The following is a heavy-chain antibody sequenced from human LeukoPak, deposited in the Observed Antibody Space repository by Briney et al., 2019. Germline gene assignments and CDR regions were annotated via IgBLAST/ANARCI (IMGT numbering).Heavy chain of an antibody. CDR1: GDSVSSNSAA. J-gene: IGHJ6*03. Sequence: SQTLSLTCAISGDSVSSNSAAWNWIRQSPSRGLEWLGRTYYRSKWYNDYAVSVQSRITINPDTSKNQFSLQLNSVTPEDTAVYYCARDLYVALTGSYYMDVWGKGTTVTVSS. CDR2: TYYRSKWYN. CDR3: ARDLYVALTGSYYMDV. V-gene: IGHV6-1*01. D-gene: IGHD3-9*01.